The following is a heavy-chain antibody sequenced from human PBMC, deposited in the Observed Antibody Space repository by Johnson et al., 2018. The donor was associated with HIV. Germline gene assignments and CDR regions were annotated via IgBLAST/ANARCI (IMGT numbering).Heavy chain of an antibody. CDR2: ISSSGSSK. Sequence: VQLVESGGGVVQPGGSLRLSCAASGFTFSSYAMSWVRQAPGKGLEWVSAISSSGSSKYYTDSVKGLFTISRDNAKNSLFLQMNSLRTEDTAVYYCARIDYSNYEEAFDIWGQGTLVTVSS. CDR3: ARIDYSNYEEAFDI. V-gene: IGHV3-23*04. J-gene: IGHJ3*02. D-gene: IGHD4-11*01. CDR1: GFTFSSYA.